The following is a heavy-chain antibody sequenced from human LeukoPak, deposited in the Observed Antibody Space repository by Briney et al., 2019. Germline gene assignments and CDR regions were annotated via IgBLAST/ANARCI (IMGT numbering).Heavy chain of an antibody. J-gene: IGHJ4*02. V-gene: IGHV4-59*12. CDR2: IYYSGST. CDR1: GGSISSYY. CDR3: AREAPTVWY. Sequence: SETLSLTCPVSGGSISSYYWSWIRQPPGKGLEWIGYIYYSGSTNYNPSLKSRVTISVDTSKNQFSLKLSSVTAADTAVYYCAREAPTVWYWGQGTLVTVSS. D-gene: IGHD2-21*01.